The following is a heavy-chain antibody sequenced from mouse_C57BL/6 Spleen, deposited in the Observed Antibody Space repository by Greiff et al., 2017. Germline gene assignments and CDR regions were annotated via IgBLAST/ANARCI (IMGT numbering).Heavy chain of an antibody. Sequence: VQLQQPGAELVKPGASVKMSCKASGYTFTSYWITWVKQRSGQGLEWIGDIYPGSGSTNYNEKFKSKATLTVDTSSSTAYMQLSSLTSEDSAVYYCAIWSTTVVANFDYWGQGTTLTVSS. J-gene: IGHJ2*01. CDR1: GYTFTSYW. CDR2: IYPGSGST. D-gene: IGHD1-1*01. CDR3: AIWSTTVVANFDY. V-gene: IGHV1-55*01.